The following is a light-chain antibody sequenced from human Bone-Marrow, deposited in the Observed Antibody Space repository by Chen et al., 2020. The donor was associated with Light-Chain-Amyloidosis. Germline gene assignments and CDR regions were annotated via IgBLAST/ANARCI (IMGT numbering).Light chain of an antibody. V-gene: IGLV3-21*02. J-gene: IGLJ3*02. CDR2: DDS. Sequence: SYVLTQPSSVSVAPGQTATIACGGNNIGSTSVHWYQQTPGQAPLLVVYDDSDRPSGIPERLSGSNSGNTATLTISRGEAGDEDDYYCQVWDRSSDRPVFGGGTKLTVL. CDR1: NIGSTS. CDR3: QVWDRSSDRPV.